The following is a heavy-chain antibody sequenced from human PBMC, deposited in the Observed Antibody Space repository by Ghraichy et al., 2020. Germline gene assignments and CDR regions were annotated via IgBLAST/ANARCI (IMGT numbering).Heavy chain of an antibody. CDR3: TTGAISYYYDSSGYLLDY. CDR2: IKSKTDGGTT. Sequence: GGSLRLSCAASGFTFSNAWMSWVRQAPGKGLEWVGHIKSKTDGGTTDYAAPVKGRFTISRDDSKNTLYLQMNSLKTEDTAVYYCTTGAISYYYDSSGYLLDYWGQGTLVTVSS. V-gene: IGHV3-15*01. D-gene: IGHD3-22*01. J-gene: IGHJ4*02. CDR1: GFTFSNAW.